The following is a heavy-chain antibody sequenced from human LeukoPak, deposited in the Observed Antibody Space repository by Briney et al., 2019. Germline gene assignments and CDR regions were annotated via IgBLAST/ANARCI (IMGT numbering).Heavy chain of an antibody. Sequence: GGSLRLSCAASGFTFSRYAMTWVRQAPGKGLEWVSAISGSGGSAFYADSVKGRFTISRDNSKNTLYLQMNSLRAEDTAVYYCARGNSSSHPAFDIWGQGTMVTVSS. CDR1: GFTFSRYA. CDR3: ARGNSSSHPAFDI. J-gene: IGHJ3*02. CDR2: ISGSGGSA. D-gene: IGHD6-13*01. V-gene: IGHV3-23*01.